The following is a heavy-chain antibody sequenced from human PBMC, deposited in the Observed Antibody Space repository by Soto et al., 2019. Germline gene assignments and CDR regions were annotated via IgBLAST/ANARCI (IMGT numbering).Heavy chain of an antibody. J-gene: IGHJ5*02. CDR3: IRRQLWLDMGFDP. CDR2: IGSRVNNYAT. Sequence: EVQLVESGGGLVQPGGSLKLSCASSGFTFSGSEIHWVRQPSGKGLEWVCRIGSRVNNYATAYAASVKGRFTISRDDSQKTTYLQMNSLKTEDTAVYYWIRRQLWLDMGFDPWGQGTRVNVSS. V-gene: IGHV3-73*01. D-gene: IGHD5-18*01. CDR1: GFTFSGSE.